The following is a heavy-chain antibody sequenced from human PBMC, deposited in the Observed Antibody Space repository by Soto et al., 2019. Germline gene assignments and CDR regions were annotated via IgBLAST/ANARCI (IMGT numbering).Heavy chain of an antibody. CDR2: INHSGIT. Sequence: SETLSLTCAVYGGSFSGYYWSWIRQPPGKGLEWIGEINHSGITNYNPSLKSRVTISVDTSKNQFSLKLSSVTAADTAVYYCAVAGNKPKPQGFDYWGQGTLVTVSS. J-gene: IGHJ4*02. CDR3: AVAGNKPKPQGFDY. CDR1: GGSFSGYY. D-gene: IGHD6-19*01. V-gene: IGHV4-34*01.